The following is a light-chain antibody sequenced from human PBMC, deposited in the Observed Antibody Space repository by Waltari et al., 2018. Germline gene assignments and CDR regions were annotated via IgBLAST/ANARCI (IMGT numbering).Light chain of an antibody. CDR3: SSYAGSDNWV. J-gene: IGLJ3*02. V-gene: IGLV2-8*01. CDR1: SSDIGGYNY. Sequence: QSALTQPPSASGSPGQSVTISCTGTSSDIGGYNYVSWYQQHPGKAPKVMIYGVTKRPAGVLDRFSGSKSGNTASLTVSGLQAEDEADYYCSSYAGSDNWVFGGGTKLTVL. CDR2: GVT.